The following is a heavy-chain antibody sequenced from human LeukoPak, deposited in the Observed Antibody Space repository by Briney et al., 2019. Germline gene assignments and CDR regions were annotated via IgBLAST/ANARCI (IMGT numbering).Heavy chain of an antibody. CDR2: IWYDGSNK. CDR3: ARDGLVRGVIGGGFDY. J-gene: IGHJ4*02. V-gene: IGHV3-33*01. D-gene: IGHD3-10*01. CDR1: GFTFSSYG. Sequence: GGSLRLSCAASGFTFSSYGMHWFRQAPGKGLEWVAVIWYDGSNKYYADSVKGRFTISRDNSKNTLYLQMNSLRAEDTAVYYCARDGLVRGVIGGGFDYWGQGTLVTVSS.